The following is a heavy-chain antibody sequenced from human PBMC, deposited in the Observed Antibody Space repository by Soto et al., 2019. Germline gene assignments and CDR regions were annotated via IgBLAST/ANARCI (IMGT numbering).Heavy chain of an antibody. Sequence: EVHLFESGGGLVQPGGSLRLSCTASGFTFSRYAMVWVRQAPGKGLEWVSTISDLGGSTYYAASMKGRFTISRDNSKNTLHLQMSGLRAEDTAIYYCAKDHIAAAGYFACWGQGTLVAVSS. D-gene: IGHD6-13*01. V-gene: IGHV3-23*01. CDR2: ISDLGGST. CDR3: AKDHIAAAGYFAC. J-gene: IGHJ4*02. CDR1: GFTFSRYA.